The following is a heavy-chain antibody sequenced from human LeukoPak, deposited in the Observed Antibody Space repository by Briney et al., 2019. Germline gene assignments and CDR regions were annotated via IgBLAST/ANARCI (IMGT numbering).Heavy chain of an antibody. V-gene: IGHV3-30*04. CDR1: GFTFSSYA. Sequence: GGSLRLSCAASGFTFSSYAMHWVRQAPGKGLEWVAVISYDGSNKYYADSVKGRFTISRDNSKNTLYLQMNSLRAEDTAVYYCARDRVEGGYYYYYYMDVWAKGPRSPSP. CDR2: ISYDGSNK. CDR3: ARDRVEGGYYYYYYMDV. J-gene: IGHJ6*03. D-gene: IGHD2-15*01.